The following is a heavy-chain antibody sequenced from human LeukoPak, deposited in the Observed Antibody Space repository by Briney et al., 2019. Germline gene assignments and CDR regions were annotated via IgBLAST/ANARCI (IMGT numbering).Heavy chain of an antibody. CDR1: GGSFSGYY. D-gene: IGHD3-9*01. CDR3: ARGYYDILTGYARYYYYYGMDV. V-gene: IGHV4-34*01. Sequence: SETLSLTCAVYGGSFSGYYWSWIRQPPGKGLEWIGEINHSGSTNYNPSLKSRVTISVDTSKNQFSLKLSSVTAADTAVYYCARGYYDILTGYARYYYYYGMDVWGQGTTVTVSS. CDR2: INHSGST. J-gene: IGHJ6*02.